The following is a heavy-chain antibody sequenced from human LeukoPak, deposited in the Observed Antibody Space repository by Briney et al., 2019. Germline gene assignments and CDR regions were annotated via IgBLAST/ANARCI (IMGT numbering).Heavy chain of an antibody. CDR3: AKLNIPVDY. CDR1: GFTFSSYG. Sequence: GGSLRLSCAASGFTFSSYGMHWVRQAPGKGLEWVAVISYDGSNKYYADSVKGRFTISRDNSKNTLYLQMNSLRAEDTAVYYCAKLNIPVDYWGRGTLVTVSS. J-gene: IGHJ4*02. D-gene: IGHD2/OR15-2a*01. CDR2: ISYDGSNK. V-gene: IGHV3-30*18.